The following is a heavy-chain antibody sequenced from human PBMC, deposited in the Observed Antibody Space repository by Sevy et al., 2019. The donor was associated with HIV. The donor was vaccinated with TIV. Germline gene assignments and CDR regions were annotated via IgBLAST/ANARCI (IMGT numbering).Heavy chain of an antibody. J-gene: IGHJ6*04. CDR1: GYTFSTYS. CDR2: ISDYNGKT. CDR3: ARENRDLLIVYADLYGYMDV. Sequence: ASVKVSCKASGYTFSTYSISWVRQAPGQGLEWMGRISDYNGKTNYAQKFQGRVTMTTETSTSTAYMELRSLGSDDTAVYYCARENRDLLIVYADLYGYMDVWGKGTTVTVSS. V-gene: IGHV1-18*01. D-gene: IGHD2-2*01.